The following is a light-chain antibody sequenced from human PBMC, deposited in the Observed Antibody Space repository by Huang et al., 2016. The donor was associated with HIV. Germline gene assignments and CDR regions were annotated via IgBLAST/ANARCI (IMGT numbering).Light chain of an antibody. Sequence: EIVLTQSPATLSLSPGERATLSCRASQSVGSYLAWFQQKPGQAPRLLLYDASKRATGIPDRFRGSGSGTDFTLTISSLESEDLALYFCQHRSNSGEITFGPGTRVHIK. CDR3: QHRSNSGEIT. CDR2: DAS. CDR1: QSVGSY. V-gene: IGKV3-11*01. J-gene: IGKJ3*01.